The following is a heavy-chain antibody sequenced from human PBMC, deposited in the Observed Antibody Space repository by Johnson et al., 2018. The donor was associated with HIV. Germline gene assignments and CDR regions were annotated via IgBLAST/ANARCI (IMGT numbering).Heavy chain of an antibody. CDR1: GFMFSSYW. J-gene: IGHJ3*02. Sequence: VQLVESGGGVVQPGRSLRLSCAASGFMFSSYWMSWVRQAPGKGLEWVANIKQDGSDKYYVDSVKGRFTISRDNAKNSLYLQMNSLRAEDTAVYYCARGYSSGWYFAFDIWGQGTMVTVSS. D-gene: IGHD6-19*01. V-gene: IGHV3-7*04. CDR2: IKQDGSDK. CDR3: ARGYSSGWYFAFDI.